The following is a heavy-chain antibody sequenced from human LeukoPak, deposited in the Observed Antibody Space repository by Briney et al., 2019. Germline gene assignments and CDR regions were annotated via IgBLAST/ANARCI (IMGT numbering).Heavy chain of an antibody. J-gene: IGHJ4*02. CDR2: ISSSSSYI. CDR3: ARDGGDRAAGEVLFDY. Sequence: PGGSLRLSCAASGFTFSSYSMNWVRQAPGKGLEWVSSISSSSSYIYYADSVKGRFTISRDNAKNSLYLQMNSLRAEDTAVYYCARDGGDRAAGEVLFDYWGQGTLVTVSS. CDR1: GFTFSSYS. V-gene: IGHV3-21*01. D-gene: IGHD6-13*01.